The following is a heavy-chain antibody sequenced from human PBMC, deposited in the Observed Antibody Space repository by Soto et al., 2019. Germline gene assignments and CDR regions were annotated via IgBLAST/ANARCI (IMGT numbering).Heavy chain of an antibody. CDR1: GFTFSSYA. J-gene: IGHJ4*02. V-gene: IGHV3-23*01. CDR3: AKAPDIVVVQAAMWYGYYFDY. CDR2: ISGSGGST. Sequence: EVQLLESGGGLVQPGGSLRLSCAASGFTFSSYAMSWVRQAPGKGLEWVAAISGSGGSTYYADSVQGRFTISRDNSKNKLSLQMTSLIAEDTAVYYCAKAPDIVVVQAAMWYGYYFDYWGQGTLVTVSS. D-gene: IGHD2-2*01.